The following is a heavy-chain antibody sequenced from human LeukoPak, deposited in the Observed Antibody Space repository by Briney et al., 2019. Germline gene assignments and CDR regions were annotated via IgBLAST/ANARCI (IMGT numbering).Heavy chain of an antibody. J-gene: IGHJ4*02. CDR1: GGSISSDF. Sequence: PSETLSLTCTVSGGSISSDFWTWIRQPAGEGLEWIGRIYPTGSTTYNSSLKSRVTMSIDKSKNQFSLKLSSVTAADTAVYYCVRGRYCGSVSCYLDYWGQGILVTVSS. D-gene: IGHD2-15*01. CDR2: IYPTGST. V-gene: IGHV4-4*07. CDR3: VRGRYCGSVSCYLDY.